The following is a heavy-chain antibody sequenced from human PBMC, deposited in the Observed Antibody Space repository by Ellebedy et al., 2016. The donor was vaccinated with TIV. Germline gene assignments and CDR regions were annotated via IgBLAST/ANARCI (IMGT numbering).Heavy chain of an antibody. Sequence: PGGSLRLSCAASALTFNSYAIHCVRQAPGKGLEWVAVISYVGSSNYYADSVKGRFTISRDNSMTTLYLEMNSLRAEATAVYYCARELDKSSGWYGGAGYWGQGTQVTVSS. CDR1: ALTFNSYA. D-gene: IGHD6-19*01. CDR3: ARELDKSSGWYGGAGY. V-gene: IGHV3-30-3*01. CDR2: ISYVGSSN. J-gene: IGHJ4*02.